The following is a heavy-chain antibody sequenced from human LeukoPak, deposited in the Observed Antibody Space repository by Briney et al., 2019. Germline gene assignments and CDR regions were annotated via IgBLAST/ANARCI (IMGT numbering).Heavy chain of an antibody. CDR1: GFTVSSNY. CDR3: ARDPYYYMDV. J-gene: IGHJ6*03. V-gene: IGHV3-66*01. Sequence: PGGSLRLSCAASGFTVSSNYMSWVRQAPGKGLEWVSVIYTGGRTYYADSVKGRFTISRDNSKNTLYLQMNSLRAEDTAVYYCARDPYYYMDVWGKGTTVTISS. CDR2: IYTGGRT.